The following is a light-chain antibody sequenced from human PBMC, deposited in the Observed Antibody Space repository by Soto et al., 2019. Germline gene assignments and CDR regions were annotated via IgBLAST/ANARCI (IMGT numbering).Light chain of an antibody. CDR3: AAWDDRLDVYV. CDR1: SANIGSNS. Sequence: QSVLTQPPSASGTPGQLVAISWAGSSANIGSNSGSCYRQLPGTATNLVIDSTSQRSTGVPGRFSGSKSGASAYLSTSGIQSEDEADYYCAAWDDRLDVYVFGTGTTVT. V-gene: IGLV1-44*01. J-gene: IGLJ1*01. CDR2: STS.